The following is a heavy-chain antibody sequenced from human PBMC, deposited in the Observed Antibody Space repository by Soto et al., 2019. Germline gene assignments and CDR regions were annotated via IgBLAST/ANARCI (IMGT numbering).Heavy chain of an antibody. CDR2: ISSSSSYI. V-gene: IGHV3-21*01. Sequence: EVQLVESGGGLVKPGGSLRLSCAASGFTFSSYSMNWVRQAPGKGLEWVSSISSSSSYIYYADSVQGRCTIPRDNAKHSLYLQMNSLRAEDTAVYYCARETASAGSDYWGQVTLVTVSS. J-gene: IGHJ4*02. CDR1: GFTFSSYS. D-gene: IGHD6-13*01. CDR3: ARETASAGSDY.